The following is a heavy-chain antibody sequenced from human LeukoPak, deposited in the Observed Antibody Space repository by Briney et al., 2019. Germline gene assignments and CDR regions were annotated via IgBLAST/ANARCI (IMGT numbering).Heavy chain of an antibody. CDR3: ARGRRVATGY. CDR1: GFTFSSYE. V-gene: IGHV3-48*03. J-gene: IGHJ4*02. D-gene: IGHD5-12*01. Sequence: PGGSLRLSCAASGFTFSSYEMNWVRQAPGKGLEWVSYISSSGSNIYYADSVKGRFTISRDNAKNSLYLQMNSLRAEDTAVYYCARGRRVATGYWGQGTLVTVSS. CDR2: ISSSGSNI.